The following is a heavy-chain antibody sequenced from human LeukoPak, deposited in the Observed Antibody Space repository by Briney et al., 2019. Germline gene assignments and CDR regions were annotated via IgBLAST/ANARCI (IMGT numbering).Heavy chain of an antibody. J-gene: IGHJ4*02. V-gene: IGHV3-66*01. CDR3: ARDRAGARDY. CDR2: IYSGGST. Sequence: GVSLRLSCAASGFIFSTYTMNWVRQAPGKGLEWVSVIYSGGSTYYADSVKGRFTISRDNSKNTLYLQMNSLRAEDTAVYYCARDRAGARDYWGQGTLVTVSS. D-gene: IGHD3-10*01. CDR1: GFIFSTYT.